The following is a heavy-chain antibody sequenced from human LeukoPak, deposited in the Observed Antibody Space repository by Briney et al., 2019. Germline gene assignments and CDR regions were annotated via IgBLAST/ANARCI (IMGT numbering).Heavy chain of an antibody. CDR1: GFTFSSYS. D-gene: IGHD3-22*01. Sequence: GGSLRLSCAASGFTFSSYSMNWVRQAPGKGLEWVSYISSSSTIYYADSVKGRFTISRDNAKNSLYLQMNSLRAEDTAVYYCASLNYYDSSGYRFHVDYWGQGTLVTVSS. CDR2: ISSSSTI. V-gene: IGHV3-48*04. CDR3: ASLNYYDSSGYRFHVDY. J-gene: IGHJ4*02.